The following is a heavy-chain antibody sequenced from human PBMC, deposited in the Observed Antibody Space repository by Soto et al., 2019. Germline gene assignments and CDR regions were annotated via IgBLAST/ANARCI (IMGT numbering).Heavy chain of an antibody. CDR1: GFTFSSYG. CDR3: ARDSYDFWSGYLPSIYYYYYMDV. CDR2: IWYDGSNK. V-gene: IGHV3-33*01. J-gene: IGHJ6*03. D-gene: IGHD3-3*01. Sequence: QVQLVESGGGVVQPGRSLRLSCAASGFTFSSYGMHWVRQAPGKGLEWVAVIWYDGSNKYYADSVKGRFTISRDNSKNTLHLQMNSLRAEDTAVYYCARDSYDFWSGYLPSIYYYYYMDVWGKGTTVTVSS.